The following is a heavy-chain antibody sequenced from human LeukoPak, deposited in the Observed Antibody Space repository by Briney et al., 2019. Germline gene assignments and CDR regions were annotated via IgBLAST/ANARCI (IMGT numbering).Heavy chain of an antibody. CDR3: ARGLSAIVY. CDR1: GFTFSSYS. Sequence: GSLRLSCAASGFTFSSYSMNWVRQPPGKGLEWIGEIYHSGSTNYNPSLKSRVTISVDTSKNQFSLKLSSVTAADTAVYYCARGLSAIVYWGQGTLVTVSS. D-gene: IGHD2-15*01. J-gene: IGHJ4*02. CDR2: IYHSGST. V-gene: IGHV4-34*01.